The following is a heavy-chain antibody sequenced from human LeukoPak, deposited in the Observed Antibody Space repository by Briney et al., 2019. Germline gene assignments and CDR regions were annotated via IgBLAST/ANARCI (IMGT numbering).Heavy chain of an antibody. D-gene: IGHD6-19*01. CDR1: GFTFSSYS. J-gene: IGHJ4*02. V-gene: IGHV3-30*18. Sequence: PGGSLRLSCAASGFTFSSYSMNWVRQAPGKGLEWVAVISYDGSNKYYADSVKGRFTISRDNSKNTLYLQMNSLRAEDTAVYYCAKDRSPGTVAGPLDYWGQGTLVTVSS. CDR3: AKDRSPGTVAGPLDY. CDR2: ISYDGSNK.